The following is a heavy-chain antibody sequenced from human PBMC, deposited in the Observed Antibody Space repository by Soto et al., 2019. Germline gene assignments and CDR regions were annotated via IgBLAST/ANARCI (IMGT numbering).Heavy chain of an antibody. CDR1: GGTFSSYT. CDR2: IIPILGIA. Sequence: EASVRVSCKAPGGTFSSYTISWVRQAPGQGLEWMGRIIPILGIANYAQKFQGRVTITADESTSTAYMELSSLRSEDTAVYYCASQTTEKSSFDYWGQGTLVTVSS. CDR3: ASQTTEKSSFDY. J-gene: IGHJ4*02. D-gene: IGHD4-17*01. V-gene: IGHV1-69*02.